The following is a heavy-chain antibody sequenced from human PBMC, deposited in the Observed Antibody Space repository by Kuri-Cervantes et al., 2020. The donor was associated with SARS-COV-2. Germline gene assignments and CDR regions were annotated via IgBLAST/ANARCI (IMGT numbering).Heavy chain of an antibody. J-gene: IGHJ5*02. CDR1: GFTFSSYG. D-gene: IGHD3-22*01. Sequence: GESLKISCAASGFTFSSYGMHWVRQAPGKGLEWVAFIRYDGSNKYYADSVKGRFTISRDNSKNTLYLQMNSLRAEDTAVYYCAKDGYMKGWLFTDNWFDPWGQGTLVTVSS. CDR3: AKDGYMKGWLFTDNWFDP. V-gene: IGHV3-30*02. CDR2: IRYDGSNK.